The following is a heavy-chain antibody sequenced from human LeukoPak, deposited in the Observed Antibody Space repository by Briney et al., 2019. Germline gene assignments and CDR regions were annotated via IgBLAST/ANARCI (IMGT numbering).Heavy chain of an antibody. D-gene: IGHD1-1*01. V-gene: IGHV3-7*01. CDR2: IKYDGSEK. J-gene: IGHJ4*02. CDR1: GFTFSVSW. CDR3: ARGGTTFAH. Sequence: GGSLRLSCAASGFTFSVSWMSWVRQAPGKGLEWVANIKYDGSEKYYVDSVKGRFTISRDNAKNSLYLQMNSLRAEDTAVYYCARGGTTFAHWGQGTLVTVSS.